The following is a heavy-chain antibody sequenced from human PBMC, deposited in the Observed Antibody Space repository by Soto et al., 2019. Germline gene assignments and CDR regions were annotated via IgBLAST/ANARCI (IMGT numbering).Heavy chain of an antibody. CDR1: GYTFTGYY. CDR2: INPNSGGT. CDR3: ARLSSSSRFGTYGMDV. Sequence: QVQLVQSGAEVKKPGASVKVSCKASGYTFTGYYMHWERQAPGQGLEWMGWINPNSGGTNYAQKFQGWLTMSRDTSISTAYMEQSRLRSDDTAVYYCARLSSSSRFGTYGMDVWGQGTTVTVSS. J-gene: IGHJ6*02. V-gene: IGHV1-2*04. D-gene: IGHD6-6*01.